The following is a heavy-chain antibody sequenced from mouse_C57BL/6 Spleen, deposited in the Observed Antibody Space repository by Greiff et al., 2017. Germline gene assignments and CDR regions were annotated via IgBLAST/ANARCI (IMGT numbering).Heavy chain of an antibody. CDR1: GYTFTDHT. D-gene: IGHD2-4*01. Sequence: QVQLQQSDAELVKPGASVKISCKVSGYTFTDHTIHWMKQRPDQGLEWIGYIYPRDGSTKYNEKFKGKATLTADKSSSTAYMQLNSLTSEVSAVYFGARSGDYGSWFAYWGQGTLVTVSA. CDR3: ARSGDYGSWFAY. CDR2: IYPRDGST. J-gene: IGHJ3*01. V-gene: IGHV1-78*01.